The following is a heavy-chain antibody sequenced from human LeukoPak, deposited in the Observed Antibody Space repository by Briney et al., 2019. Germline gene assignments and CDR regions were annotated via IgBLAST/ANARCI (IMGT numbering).Heavy chain of an antibody. D-gene: IGHD3-22*01. J-gene: IGHJ6*03. V-gene: IGHV4-34*01. CDR1: GGSFSGYY. CDR2: INPSGST. Sequence: PSETLSLTCAVYGGSFSGYYWTWIRQSPGKGLEWIGEINPSGSTYYNPSLKSRLTISRDTSKNQFSLRLSSVTAAGTAVYYCARGRQEISMILVVMTGVSYYLDVWGIGTTVTVS. CDR3: ARGRQEISMILVVMTGVSYYLDV.